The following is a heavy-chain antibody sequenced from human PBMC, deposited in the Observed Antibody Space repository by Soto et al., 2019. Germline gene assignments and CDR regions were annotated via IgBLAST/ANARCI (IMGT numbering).Heavy chain of an antibody. Sequence: PGGSLRLSCAASGFTFSGYVMTWVRQAPGKGLEWVSSISGSGGTTYDADSVKGRFTISRANSKNTLSLQMNSLRAEDTAIYYCAKDAPNGSYYYGMDLWVQGTKGTVS. CDR2: ISGSGGTT. D-gene: IGHD1-26*01. CDR3: AKDAPNGSYYYGMDL. V-gene: IGHV3-23*01. CDR1: GFTFSGYV. J-gene: IGHJ6*02.